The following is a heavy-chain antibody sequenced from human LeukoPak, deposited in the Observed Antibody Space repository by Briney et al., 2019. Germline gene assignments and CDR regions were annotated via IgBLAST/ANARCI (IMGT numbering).Heavy chain of an antibody. Sequence: GGSLRLSCAVSGFTFSDYYMSWIRQAPGKGLEWVSYISSGGSTISHADSVKGRFTISRDNAENPLYLQMNSLRAEDTAVYYCARRAAAGRCFGYWGQGTLVTVSS. CDR3: ARRAAAGRCFGY. J-gene: IGHJ4*02. V-gene: IGHV3-11*01. CDR1: GFTFSDYY. CDR2: ISSGGSTI. D-gene: IGHD6-13*01.